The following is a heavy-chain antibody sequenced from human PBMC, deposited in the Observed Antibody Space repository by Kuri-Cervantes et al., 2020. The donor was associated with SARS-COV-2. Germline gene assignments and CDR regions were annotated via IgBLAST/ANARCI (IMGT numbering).Heavy chain of an antibody. CDR1: GYTFTSYA. CDR3: ARDHFIAAERYFDY. J-gene: IGHJ4*02. Sequence: ASVKVSCKASGYTFTSYAMHWVRQAPGQRLEWMGRINPVNGNTKYSQKFQGRVTITRDTSASTAYMELSSLRSEDTAVYYCARDHFIAAERYFDYWGQGTLVTVSS. V-gene: IGHV1-3*01. D-gene: IGHD6-6*01. CDR2: INPVNGNT.